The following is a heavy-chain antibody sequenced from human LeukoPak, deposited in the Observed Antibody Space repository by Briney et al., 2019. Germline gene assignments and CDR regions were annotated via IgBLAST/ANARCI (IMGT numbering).Heavy chain of an antibody. CDR3: ARGDIVVVVAATQNDY. CDR2: INPNSGGT. CDR1: GGTFSSYA. V-gene: IGHV1-2*02. J-gene: IGHJ4*02. D-gene: IGHD2-15*01. Sequence: ASVKVSCKASGGTFSSYAISWVRQAPGQGLEWMGWINPNSGGTNYAQKFQGRVTMTRDTSISTAYMELSRLRSDDTAVYYCARGDIVVVVAATQNDYWGQGTLVTVSS.